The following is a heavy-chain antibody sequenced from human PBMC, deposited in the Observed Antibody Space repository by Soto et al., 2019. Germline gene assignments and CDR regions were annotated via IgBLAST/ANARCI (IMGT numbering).Heavy chain of an antibody. V-gene: IGHV4-59*08. D-gene: IGHD6-13*01. CDR2: VYYSGNT. J-gene: IGHJ4*02. CDR3: ARLFRPGSGTWYGLYF. CDR1: DGSISSYY. Sequence: SETLSLTCTISDGSISSYYWSWIRQPPGKALEWIGYVYYSGNTNYSPSLKSRVTISVDPSKNQFSLKLSSVTAADTAVFYCARLFRPGSGTWYGLYFWGLGTLVTLVS.